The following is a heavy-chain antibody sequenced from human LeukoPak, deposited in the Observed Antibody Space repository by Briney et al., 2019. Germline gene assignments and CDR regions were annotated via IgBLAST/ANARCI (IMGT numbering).Heavy chain of an antibody. J-gene: IGHJ4*02. CDR2: ISAYNGNT. D-gene: IGHD6-19*01. V-gene: IGHV1-18*01. CDR1: GYTFTSYG. CDR3: ARDRSIAVAGIFDY. Sequence: AASVKVSCKASGYTFTSYGISWVRQAPGQGLEWMGWISAYNGNTNYAQKLQGRVTMTTDTSTSTAYMELRSLRSDDTAVYYCARDRSIAVAGIFDYWGQGTLVTVSS.